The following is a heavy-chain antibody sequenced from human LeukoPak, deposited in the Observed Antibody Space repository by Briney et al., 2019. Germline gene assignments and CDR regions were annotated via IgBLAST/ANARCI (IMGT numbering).Heavy chain of an antibody. CDR2: INPSGGST. J-gene: IGHJ4*02. CDR3: ARDHATIGKYDY. D-gene: IGHD3-9*01. CDR1: GYTFSNYY. V-gene: IGHV1-46*01. Sequence: ASVKVSCKASGYTFSNYYMHWVRQAPGQGLEWMGTINPSGGSTTYAQKFQGRVTMTRDTSTRTVYMELRSLRSEDTAVYYCARDHATIGKYDYWGQGTLVTVSS.